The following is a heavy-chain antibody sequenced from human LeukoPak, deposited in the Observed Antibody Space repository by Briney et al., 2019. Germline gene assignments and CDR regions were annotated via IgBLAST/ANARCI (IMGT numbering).Heavy chain of an antibody. CDR2: ISYNGGST. J-gene: IGHJ6*03. CDR3: ARDANGQAVAGRYYYYMDV. D-gene: IGHD6-19*01. Sequence: GGSLRLSCAASGFTFSSYAMNWVRQAPGKGLEYVSSISYNGGSTYYANSVKGRFTISRDNSKNTLYLQMGSLRAEDMAVYYCARDANGQAVAGRYYYYMDVWGKGTTVTVSS. CDR1: GFTFSSYA. V-gene: IGHV3-64*01.